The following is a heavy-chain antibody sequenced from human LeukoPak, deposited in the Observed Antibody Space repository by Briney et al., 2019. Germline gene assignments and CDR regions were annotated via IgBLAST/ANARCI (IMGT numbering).Heavy chain of an antibody. J-gene: IGHJ4*02. CDR3: ARDSDSSGYDY. CDR1: GFTFNSYW. D-gene: IGHD3-22*01. CDR2: IKQDGSEK. Sequence: GGSLRLSCAASGFTFNSYWMTWVRQAPGKGLEWVANIKQDGSEKYYVDSVKGRFTISRDNAKNSLYLQMNSLRAEDTAFYYCARDSDSSGYDYWGQGTLVTVSS. V-gene: IGHV3-7*03.